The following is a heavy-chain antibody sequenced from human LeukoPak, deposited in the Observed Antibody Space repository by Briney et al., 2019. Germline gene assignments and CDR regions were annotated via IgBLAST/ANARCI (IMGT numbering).Heavy chain of an antibody. V-gene: IGHV3-53*01. Sequence: GGSLRLSCAASGFTFSSSAMSWVRQAPGKGLEWVSVIYSGGSTYYADSVKGRFTISRNNSKNTLYLQMNSLRAEDTAVYYCARDRDWNDAFDIWGQGTMVTVSS. CDR3: ARDRDWNDAFDI. J-gene: IGHJ3*02. CDR2: IYSGGST. D-gene: IGHD1-1*01. CDR1: GFTFSSSA.